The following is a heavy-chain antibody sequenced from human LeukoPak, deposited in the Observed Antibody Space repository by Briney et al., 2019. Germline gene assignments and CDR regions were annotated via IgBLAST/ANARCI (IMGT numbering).Heavy chain of an antibody. CDR2: TKPDGSAE. CDR1: GFTFRNYW. J-gene: IGHJ4*02. D-gene: IGHD2-15*01. Sequence: PGGSLRLSCAASGFTFRNYWMGWVRQAPGKGLEWVANTKPDGSAEYYADSVRGRFTTSRDNANNLLYLQMNRLRAEDTAVYYCARGGGLNANFDYWGQGTLVTVSS. CDR3: ARGGGLNANFDY. V-gene: IGHV3-7*01.